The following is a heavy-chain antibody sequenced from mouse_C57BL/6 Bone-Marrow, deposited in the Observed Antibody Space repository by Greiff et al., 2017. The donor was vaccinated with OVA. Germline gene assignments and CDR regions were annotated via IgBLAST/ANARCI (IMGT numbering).Heavy chain of an antibody. Sequence: EVQLVESGGGLVQSGRSLRLSCATSGFTFSDFYMEWVRQAPGKGLEWIAASRNKANDYTTEYSASVKGRFIVSRDTSQSILYLQMNALRAEDTAIYYCARDAGDYSPWFAYWGQGTLVTVSA. J-gene: IGHJ3*01. CDR3: ARDAGDYSPWFAY. CDR2: SRNKANDYTT. V-gene: IGHV7-1*01. D-gene: IGHD1-1*01. CDR1: GFTFSDFY.